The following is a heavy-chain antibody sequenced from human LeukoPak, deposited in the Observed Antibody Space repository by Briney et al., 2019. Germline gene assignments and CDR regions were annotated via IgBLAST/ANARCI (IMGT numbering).Heavy chain of an antibody. CDR2: ISAYNGNT. V-gene: IGHV1-18*01. J-gene: IGHJ4*02. D-gene: IGHD4-11*01. CDR3: ARFDSHFPNDYSPFDY. CDR1: GYTFTSYG. Sequence: GASVRVSCKASGYTFTSYGISWVRQAPGQGLEWMGWISAYNGNTNYAQKLQGRVTMTTDTSTSTAYMELRSLRSDDTAAYYCARFDSHFPNDYSPFDYWGQGTLVTVSS.